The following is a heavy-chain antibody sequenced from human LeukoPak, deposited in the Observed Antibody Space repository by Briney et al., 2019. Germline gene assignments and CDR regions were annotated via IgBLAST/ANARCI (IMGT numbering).Heavy chain of an antibody. Sequence: SETLSLTCTVSGGSISSTRYYWGWIRQPPGRGLEWIASIYYSGTTYYNPSLKSRVTISVDTSKNQFSLKLSSVSAADTAVYYCARQISSGTQPCDWFDPWGQGTLVTVSS. J-gene: IGHJ5*02. CDR3: ARQISSGTQPCDWFDP. D-gene: IGHD6-19*01. CDR2: IYYSGTT. V-gene: IGHV4-39*01. CDR1: GGSISSTRYY.